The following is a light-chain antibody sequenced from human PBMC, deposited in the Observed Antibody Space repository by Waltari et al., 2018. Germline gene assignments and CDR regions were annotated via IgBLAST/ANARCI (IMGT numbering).Light chain of an antibody. CDR2: EDS. J-gene: IGLJ7*01. CDR3: GTWDSSLSGAV. CDR1: HSNIGNNY. Sequence: QSELTQPPSVSAAPGQRVTISCSGGHSNIGNNYVSWYRQFPGTAPKLLIYEDSERPSGVPGRFSGSKSGTSATLDITGLQAGDEADYYCGTWDSSLSGAVFGGGTHLTVL. V-gene: IGLV1-51*02.